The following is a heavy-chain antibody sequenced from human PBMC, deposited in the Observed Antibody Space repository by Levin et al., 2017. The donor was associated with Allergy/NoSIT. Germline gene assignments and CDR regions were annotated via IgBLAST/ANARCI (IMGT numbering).Heavy chain of an antibody. Sequence: GESLKISCAASGFSVSTSYMSWVRQAPGKGLEWVSIIYSGGNTYYADSVKGRFTISRDNSKNTVYLQMNSLRAEDTAIYHCARTNSYAFNMWGQGTMVTVSS. CDR3: ARTNSYAFNM. D-gene: IGHD4-23*01. J-gene: IGHJ3*02. CDR1: GFSVSTSY. V-gene: IGHV3-53*01. CDR2: IYSGGNT.